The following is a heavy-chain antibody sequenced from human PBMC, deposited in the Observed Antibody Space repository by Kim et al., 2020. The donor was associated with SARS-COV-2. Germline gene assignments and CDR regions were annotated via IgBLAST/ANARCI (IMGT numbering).Heavy chain of an antibody. D-gene: IGHD3-10*01. J-gene: IGHJ3*02. CDR1: GFTFSSYA. CDR3: VKFSSYYYGSGSFSDAFDI. V-gene: IGHV3-64D*06. CDR2: ISSNGGST. Sequence: GGSLRLSCSASGFTFSSYAMHWVGQAPGKGLEYVSAISSNGGSTYYADSVKGRFTISRDNSKNTLYLQMSSLRAEDTAVYYCVKFSSYYYGSGSFSDAFDIWGQGTMVTVSS.